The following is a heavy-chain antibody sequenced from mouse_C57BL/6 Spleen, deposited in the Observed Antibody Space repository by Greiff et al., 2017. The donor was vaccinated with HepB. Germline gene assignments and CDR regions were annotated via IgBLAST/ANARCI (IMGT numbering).Heavy chain of an antibody. CDR2: INPNNGGT. V-gene: IGHV1-22*01. D-gene: IGHD1-1*01. J-gene: IGHJ1*03. CDR3: ARIPAFTTVVAHWYFDV. CDR1: GYTFTDYN. Sequence: EVQLQQSGPELVKPGASVKMSCKASGYTFTDYNMHWVKQSHGKSLEWIGYINPNNGGTSYNQKFKGKATLTVNKYASTAYMELRSLTSEDSAVYYCARIPAFTTVVAHWYFDVWGTGTTVTVSS.